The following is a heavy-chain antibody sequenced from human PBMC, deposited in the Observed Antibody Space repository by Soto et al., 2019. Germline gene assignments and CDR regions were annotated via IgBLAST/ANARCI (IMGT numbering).Heavy chain of an antibody. Sequence: GGSLRLSCEASGFVFRSHWMSWVRQAPGKGLEWVANINQAGSEKFYVDSVTGCFTISSDNTKNSLYLQMHRLGAEDTAAYHCATEDFWSGDYDYIGMDVWGQGTTVTVSS. V-gene: IGHV3-7*03. CDR1: GFVFRSHW. J-gene: IGHJ6*02. D-gene: IGHD3-3*01. CDR3: ATEDFWSGDYDYIGMDV. CDR2: INQAGSEK.